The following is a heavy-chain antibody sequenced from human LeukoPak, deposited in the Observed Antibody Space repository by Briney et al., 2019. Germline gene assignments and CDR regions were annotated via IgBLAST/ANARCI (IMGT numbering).Heavy chain of an antibody. D-gene: IGHD3-22*01. CDR2: IYPGDSDT. CDR3: ARSGSGFYYAGYLDF. J-gene: IGHJ4*02. Sequence: GESLKISCKGSGYSFTSYWIGWVRQMPGKGLEWMGIIYPGDSDTRYSPSFQGQVTISADKSVSTAYLQWSSLKASDTAMYYCARSGSGFYYAGYLDFWGQGTLVTVSS. CDR1: GYSFTSYW. V-gene: IGHV5-51*01.